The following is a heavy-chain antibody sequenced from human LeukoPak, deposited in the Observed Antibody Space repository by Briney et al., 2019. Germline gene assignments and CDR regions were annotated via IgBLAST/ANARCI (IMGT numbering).Heavy chain of an antibody. Sequence: PGGSLRLSCAASGFTFSSYGMHWVRQAPGKGLEWVAVISYDGSNKYYADSVKGRFTISRDNSKNTLYLQMNSLRAEDTAVYYCAKDREYYYGSPDAFDIWGQGTMVTVSS. CDR2: ISYDGSNK. CDR1: GFTFSSYG. D-gene: IGHD3-10*01. CDR3: AKDREYYYGSPDAFDI. V-gene: IGHV3-30*18. J-gene: IGHJ3*02.